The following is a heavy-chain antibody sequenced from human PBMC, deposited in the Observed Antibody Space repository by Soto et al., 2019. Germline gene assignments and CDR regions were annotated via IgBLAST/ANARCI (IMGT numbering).Heavy chain of an antibody. CDR2: ILSNDEK. J-gene: IGHJ4*02. CDR3: ARILLDPSYDGYWGGYFDY. CDR1: GFSLSNARMG. Sequence: SGPTLVNPTETLTLTCTVSGFSLSNARMGVSWIRQPPGKALEWLAHILSNDEKSYSTSLKSRLTISKDTSKSQVVLTMTNMDPVDTATYYCARILLDPSYDGYWGGYFDYWGQGTLVTVSS. V-gene: IGHV2-26*01. D-gene: IGHD4-17*01.